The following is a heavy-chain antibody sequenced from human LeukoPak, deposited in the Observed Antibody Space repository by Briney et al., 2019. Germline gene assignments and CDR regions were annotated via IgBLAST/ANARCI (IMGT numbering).Heavy chain of an antibody. Sequence: GGSLRLSCAASGFTFSSYAMHWVRQAPGKGLEWVAVISYDGSNKYYADSVKGRFTISRDNSKNTLYLQMNSLRAEDTVLYYCAKGGRGYCSGGSCYSLDYWGQGTLVTVSS. J-gene: IGHJ4*02. CDR3: AKGGRGYCSGGSCYSLDY. CDR2: ISYDGSNK. V-gene: IGHV3-30-3*01. CDR1: GFTFSSYA. D-gene: IGHD2-15*01.